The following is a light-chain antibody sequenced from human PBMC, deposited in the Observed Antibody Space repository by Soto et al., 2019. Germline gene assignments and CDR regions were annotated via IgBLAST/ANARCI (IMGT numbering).Light chain of an antibody. CDR2: DVS. CDR1: SSDVGGYNY. Sequence: QSALTQPPSASGSPGQSVTISCTGTSSDVGGYNYVSWYQQHPGKAPKLIIYDVSKWPSGVPDRFSGSKSGNTASLTVSGPQTEDEADYYCSSYSGSNNFVFGTGTKLTVL. CDR3: SSYSGSNNFV. V-gene: IGLV2-8*01. J-gene: IGLJ1*01.